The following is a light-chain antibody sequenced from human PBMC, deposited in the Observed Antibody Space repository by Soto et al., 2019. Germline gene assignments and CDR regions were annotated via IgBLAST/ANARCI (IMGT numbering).Light chain of an antibody. CDR2: ASF. CDR3: QQNYITPYT. Sequence: DIQMTQSPSLSVSVGDKVTITCRASHSISNFLNWYQQKAGKAPKLLIYASFNLQSGVPSRFSGSGSGTDFTLTISSRQPEDFATYYCQQNYITPYTFGQGTKLEIK. V-gene: IGKV1-39*01. J-gene: IGKJ2*01. CDR1: HSISNF.